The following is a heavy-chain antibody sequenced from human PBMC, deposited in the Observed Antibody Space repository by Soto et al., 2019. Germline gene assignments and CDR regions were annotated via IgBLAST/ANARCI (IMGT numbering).Heavy chain of an antibody. V-gene: IGHV3-48*03. D-gene: IGHD4-17*01. J-gene: IGHJ6*02. CDR1: GFTFSTYH. CDR2: IHSGGSRI. CDR3: ARDGSTVTTNYHYAMDV. Sequence: EVQLVESGGGLVQPGGSLILSCAASGFTFSTYHMNWVRQAPGKGLEWVSYIHSGGSRIYYADSVKGRFTISRDNAKNSLYLQMNSLRAEDTAVYYCARDGSTVTTNYHYAMDVWGQVTTVTVSS.